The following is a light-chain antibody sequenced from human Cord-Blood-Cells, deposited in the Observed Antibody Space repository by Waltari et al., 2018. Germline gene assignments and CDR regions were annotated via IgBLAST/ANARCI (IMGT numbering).Light chain of an antibody. V-gene: IGLV2-14*01. CDR1: SSDVGGYNY. Sequence: QSALTQPASVSGSPGQSITISCTGTSSDVGGYNYVSWYQQHPGKAPKLMIYDVSKRPSGVSYRFSGSKSGNTASLNISGLQAEDEADYYCSSYTSSSTWVFGGGTKLTVL. CDR2: DVS. J-gene: IGLJ3*02. CDR3: SSYTSSSTWV.